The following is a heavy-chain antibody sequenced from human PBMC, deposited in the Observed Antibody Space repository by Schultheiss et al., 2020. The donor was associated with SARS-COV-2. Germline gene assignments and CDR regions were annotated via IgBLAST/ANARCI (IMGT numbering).Heavy chain of an antibody. J-gene: IGHJ4*02. V-gene: IGHV3-53*04. D-gene: IGHD5-24*01. CDR3: ESAVEMATITFDY. CDR1: GFTVSSNY. CDR2: IYSGGST. Sequence: GGSLRLSCAASGFTVSSNYMSWVLQAPGKGLEWVSVIYSGGSTYYADSMKGRFTISRHNSKNTLYLQMNSLRAADTAVYYCESAVEMATITFDYWDQGTLFTVSS.